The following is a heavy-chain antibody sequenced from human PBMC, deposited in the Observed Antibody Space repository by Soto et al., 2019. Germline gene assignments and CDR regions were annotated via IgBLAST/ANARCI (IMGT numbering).Heavy chain of an antibody. J-gene: IGHJ6*02. CDR1: GYSFTSYW. V-gene: IGHV5-10-1*01. CDR3: ARPPHGGYSYGAYYYYGMDV. CDR2: IDPSDSYT. Sequence: GESLKISCKGSGYSFTSYWISWVRQMPGKGLEWMGRIDPSDSYTNYSPSFQGHVTISADKSISTAYLQWSSLKASDTAMYYCARPPHGGYSYGAYYYYGMDVWGQGTTVTVSS. D-gene: IGHD5-18*01.